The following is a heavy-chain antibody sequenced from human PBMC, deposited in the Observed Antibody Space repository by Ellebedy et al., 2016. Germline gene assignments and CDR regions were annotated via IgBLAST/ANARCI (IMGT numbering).Heavy chain of an antibody. CDR2: INSDGSST. V-gene: IGHV3-74*01. D-gene: IGHD3-10*01. CDR1: GFTFSSYW. J-gene: IGHJ6*03. Sequence: GESLKISCAASGFTFSSYWMHWVRQAPGKGLVWDSRINSDGSSTSYADSVKGRFTISRDNAKNTLYLQMNSLRAEDTAVYYCASISGSYHKRYNYYYYMDVWGKGTTVTVSS. CDR3: ASISGSYHKRYNYYYYMDV.